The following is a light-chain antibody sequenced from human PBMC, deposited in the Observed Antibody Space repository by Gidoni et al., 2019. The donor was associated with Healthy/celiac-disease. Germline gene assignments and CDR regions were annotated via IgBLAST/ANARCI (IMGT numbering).Light chain of an antibody. J-gene: IGKJ4*01. Sequence: DIQMTQSPSTLSASVGDRVTITCRASQSISSWLAWYQQKPGKAPKLLIYKASSLESGVPSRFSGRGSGTEFTLTISILQPDDFATYYCQQYNSYSTTFGGGTKVEIK. CDR3: QQYNSYSTT. CDR1: QSISSW. V-gene: IGKV1-5*03. CDR2: KAS.